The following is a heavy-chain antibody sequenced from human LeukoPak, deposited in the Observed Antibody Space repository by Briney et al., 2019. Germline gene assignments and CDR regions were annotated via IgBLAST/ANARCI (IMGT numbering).Heavy chain of an antibody. V-gene: IGHV3-30*18. CDR3: AKGGLWFGNLLVPL. D-gene: IGHD3-10*01. CDR2: ISYDGSKK. CDR1: GFTFSSYG. Sequence: GGSLRLSCAASGFTFSSYGMHWVRQAPGKGLEWVAVISYDGSKKYYADSVKGLFTISRDNSKNTLYLQMNSLTVEDTAVHYCAKGGLWFGNLLVPLWGQGTLVTVSS. J-gene: IGHJ4*02.